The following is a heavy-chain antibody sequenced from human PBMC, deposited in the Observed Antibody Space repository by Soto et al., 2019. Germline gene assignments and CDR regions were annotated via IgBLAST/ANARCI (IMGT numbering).Heavy chain of an antibody. J-gene: IGHJ3*02. V-gene: IGHV3-66*01. D-gene: IGHD3-22*01. CDR1: GFTVSSNY. CDR2: IYSGGST. Sequence: PGGSLRLSCAASGFTVSSNYMSWVRQAPGKGLEWVSVIYSGGSTYYADSVKGRFTISRDNSKNTLYLQMNSLRAEDTAVYYCAGADSSGYSNVLDIWGKGTRVPVS. CDR3: AGADSSGYSNVLDI.